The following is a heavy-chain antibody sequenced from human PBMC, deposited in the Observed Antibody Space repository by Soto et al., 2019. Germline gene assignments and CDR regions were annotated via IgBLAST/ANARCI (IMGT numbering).Heavy chain of an antibody. CDR2: VKYDVSST. CDR1: GFSVTDYG. CDR3: ARDGVGGTVFFGYLDY. V-gene: IGHV3-74*01. Sequence: PGGCLRLGCAACGFSVTDYGMHWVRQVQGEGLVWVSRVKYDVSSTNYADSVRGRFAISRDNSKNTLYLQMDSLRAEDTAVYYCARDGVGGTVFFGYLDYWGQGALVTVSS. D-gene: IGHD1-26*01. J-gene: IGHJ4*02.